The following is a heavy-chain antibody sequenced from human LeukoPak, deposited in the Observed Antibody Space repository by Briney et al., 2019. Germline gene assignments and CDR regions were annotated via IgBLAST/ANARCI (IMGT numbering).Heavy chain of an antibody. Sequence: ASVKVSCKASGYTFTSYDINWVRQATGQGLEWMGWMNPNSGNTGYAQKFQGRVTMTRNTSISTAYMELSSLRSEDTAVYYCARMYSDRHNTYRDYWGQGTLVTVSS. D-gene: IGHD4-17*01. V-gene: IGHV1-8*02. CDR2: MNPNSGNT. CDR3: ARMYSDRHNTYRDY. CDR1: GYTFTSYD. J-gene: IGHJ4*02.